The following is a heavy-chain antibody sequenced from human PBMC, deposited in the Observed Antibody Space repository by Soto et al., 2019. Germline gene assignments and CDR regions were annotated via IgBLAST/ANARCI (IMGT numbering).Heavy chain of an antibody. CDR1: GFTFSSYS. D-gene: IGHD6-19*01. CDR2: ISSSSSYI. J-gene: IGHJ6*02. V-gene: IGHV3-21*01. Sequence: EVQLVESGGGLVKPGGSLRLSCAASGFTFSSYSMNWVRQAPGKGLEWVSSISSSSSYIYYADSVKGRFTISRDNAKNSLYLQMNSLRAEDTAVYYCARDLSAQGFWGRIAVAGKANGMDVWGQGTTVTVSS. CDR3: ARDLSAQGFWGRIAVAGKANGMDV.